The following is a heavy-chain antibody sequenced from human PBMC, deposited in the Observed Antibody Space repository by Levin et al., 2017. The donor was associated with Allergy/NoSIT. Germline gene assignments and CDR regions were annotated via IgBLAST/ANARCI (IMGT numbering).Heavy chain of an antibody. V-gene: IGHV3-49*04. CDR1: DFSFGDYA. CDR2: IRSKAFGGTT. CDR3: TRRSGDYAAFDI. J-gene: IGHJ3*02. Sequence: GGSLRLSCTASDFSFGDYAISWVRQAPGKGLEWVGFIRSKAFGGTTEYAASVKGRFTISRDDSKSIAYLQVNSLKSEDTAVYYCTRRSGDYAAFDIWGQGTMVSVSS. D-gene: IGHD4-17*01.